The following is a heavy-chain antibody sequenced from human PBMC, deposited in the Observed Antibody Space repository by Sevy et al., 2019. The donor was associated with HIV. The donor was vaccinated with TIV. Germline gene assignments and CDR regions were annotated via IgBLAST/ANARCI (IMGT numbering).Heavy chain of an antibody. CDR3: AKDKGPYGSGSHAFDI. V-gene: IGHV3-43D*04. CDR1: GFTFDDYA. Sequence: GGSLRLSCAASGFTFDDYAMHWVRQAPGKGLEWVSLISWDGGSTYYADSVKGRFTISSDNSKNSLYLQMNSLRAEDTALYYCAKDKGPYGSGSHAFDIWGQGTMVTVSS. J-gene: IGHJ3*02. D-gene: IGHD3-10*01. CDR2: ISWDGGST.